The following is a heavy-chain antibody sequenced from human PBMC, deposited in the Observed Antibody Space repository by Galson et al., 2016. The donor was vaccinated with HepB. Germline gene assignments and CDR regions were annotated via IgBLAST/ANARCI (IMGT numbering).Heavy chain of an antibody. D-gene: IGHD3-9*01. CDR1: GYTFTSNG. V-gene: IGHV1-18*01. Sequence: SVKVSCKASGYTFTSNGISWVRQAPGQGLEWMGWISANSGDTNYAWKFQGRISMTTDTPTTTAYMELTRLRSEDTAIYYGPSDVRYQFDSWGQGPLVTVSA. CDR2: ISANSGDT. J-gene: IGHJ5*01. CDR3: PSDVRYQFDS.